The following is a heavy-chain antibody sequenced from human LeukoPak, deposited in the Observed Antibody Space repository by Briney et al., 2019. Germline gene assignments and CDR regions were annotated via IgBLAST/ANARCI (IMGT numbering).Heavy chain of an antibody. CDR1: GFTFSSYS. CDR2: ISSSSSYI. J-gene: IGHJ4*02. V-gene: IGHV3-21*01. CDR3: ARVGYGWLQLGFDY. Sequence: PGGSLRPSCAASGFTFSSYSMNWVRQAPGKGLEWVSSISSSSSYIYYADSVKGRFTISRDNSKNTLYLQMNSLRAEDTAVYYCARVGYGWLQLGFDYWGQGTLVTVSS. D-gene: IGHD5-24*01.